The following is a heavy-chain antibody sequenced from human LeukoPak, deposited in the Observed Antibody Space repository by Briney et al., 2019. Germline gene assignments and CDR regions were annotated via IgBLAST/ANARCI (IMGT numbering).Heavy chain of an antibody. V-gene: IGHV5-51*01. J-gene: IGHJ4*02. CDR1: GYSFTSYW. CDR3: ARRPSTGYCSGGSCYHFDY. D-gene: IGHD2-15*01. CDR2: IYPGDSDT. Sequence: GESLKISCKGSGYSFTSYWIGWVRQMPGKGLEWMGIIYPGDSDTRYSPSFQGQVTISADKSISTAYLQWSSLKASDTAMYYCARRPSTGYCSGGSCYHFDYWGQGTLVTVSS.